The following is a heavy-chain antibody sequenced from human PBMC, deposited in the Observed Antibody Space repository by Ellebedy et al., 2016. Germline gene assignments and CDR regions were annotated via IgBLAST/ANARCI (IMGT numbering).Heavy chain of an antibody. CDR2: ISAYNGNT. D-gene: IGHD2-15*01. V-gene: IGHV1-18*01. Sequence: ASVKVSCKASGYTFTSYGISWVRQAPGQGLEWMGWISAYNGNTNYAQKLQGRVTMTTDTSTSTAYMELRSLRSDDTAVYYCARGRGGTCSGGSCYRWFDPWGQGTLVTVSS. CDR3: ARGRGGTCSGGSCYRWFDP. CDR1: GYTFTSYG. J-gene: IGHJ5*02.